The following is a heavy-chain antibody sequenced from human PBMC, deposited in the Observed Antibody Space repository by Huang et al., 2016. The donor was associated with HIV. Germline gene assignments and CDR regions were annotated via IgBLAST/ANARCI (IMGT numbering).Heavy chain of an antibody. D-gene: IGHD3-10*01. J-gene: IGHJ3*02. CDR2: IRYDGSNK. CDR3: AKGSMANAFDI. Sequence: QVQLVESGGGVVQPGGSLRLSCAASGFTFSSYGMHWVRQAPGKGLEWVAFIRYDGSNKYYADSVRGRFTISRDNSKNTLYQQMNSLRAEDTAVYYCAKGSMANAFDIWGQGTMVTVSS. V-gene: IGHV3-30*02. CDR1: GFTFSSYG.